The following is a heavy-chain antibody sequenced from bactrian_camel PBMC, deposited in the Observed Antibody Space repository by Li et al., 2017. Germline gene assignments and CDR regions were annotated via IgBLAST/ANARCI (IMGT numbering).Heavy chain of an antibody. V-gene: IGHV3S9*01. D-gene: IGHD3*01. Sequence: VQLVESGGGSAQSGGSLKLSCVASGYSGNSRCMGWFRQVPGKEREGVASIDADGSTNYADAVKGRFTISRDDAKNTLLLQINFLKPEDTAMYYCVATANPVNRCLWAQGTQVTVS. CDR3: VATANPVNRCL. CDR1: GYSGNSRC. CDR2: IDADGST. J-gene: IGHJ4*01.